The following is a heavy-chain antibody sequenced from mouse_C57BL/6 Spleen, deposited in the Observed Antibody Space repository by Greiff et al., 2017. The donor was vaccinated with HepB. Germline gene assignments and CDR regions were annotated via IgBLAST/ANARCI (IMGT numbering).Heavy chain of an antibody. D-gene: IGHD2-12*01. V-gene: IGHV1-50*01. J-gene: IGHJ2*01. CDR1: GYTFTSYW. CDR2: IDPSDSYT. CDR3: ARNDFGFDY. Sequence: VQLQQPGAELVKPGASVKLSCKASGYTFTSYWMQWVKQRPGQGLEWIGEIDPSDSYTNYHQKFKGKATLTVDTSSSTAYMQLSSLTSEDSAVYYCARNDFGFDYWGQGTTLTVSS.